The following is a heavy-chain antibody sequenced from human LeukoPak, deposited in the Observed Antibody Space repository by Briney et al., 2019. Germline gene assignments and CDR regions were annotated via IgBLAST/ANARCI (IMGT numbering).Heavy chain of an antibody. J-gene: IGHJ4*02. CDR2: IYSGGSA. V-gene: IGHV3-53*01. CDR1: GGSISSYY. D-gene: IGHD5-12*01. Sequence: PSETLSLTCTVSGGSISSYYWSWIRQPPGKGLEWVSVIYSGGSAYYADSVKGRFTVSRDIAKNTLYLQMNSLRAEDTALYYCAATLWGYSNDWSSFDYWGQGTLVTVSS. CDR3: AATLWGYSNDWSSFDY.